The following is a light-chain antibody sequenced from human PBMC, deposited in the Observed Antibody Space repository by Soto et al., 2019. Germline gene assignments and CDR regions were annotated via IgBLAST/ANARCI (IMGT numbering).Light chain of an antibody. V-gene: IGLV2-14*03. CDR1: SSDVGGYDY. J-gene: IGLJ2*01. CDR3: GSYTGTGDLL. CDR2: DVR. Sequence: QSVLTQPASVSGSPGQSITISCTGTSSDVGGYDYVSWYQQHPGKAPKLMIYDVRNRPSGVSNRFSGSKSGSTASLTISGLQPVDEADYYCGSYTGTGDLLFGGGTKLTV.